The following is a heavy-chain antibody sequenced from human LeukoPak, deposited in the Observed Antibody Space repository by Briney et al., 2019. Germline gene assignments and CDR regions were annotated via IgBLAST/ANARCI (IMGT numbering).Heavy chain of an antibody. CDR2: ISSSSSYI. CDR3: ARRSYYGSGDY. V-gene: IGHV3-21*01. J-gene: IGHJ4*02. Sequence: GGSLRLSCAASGFMVSTNYMNWVRQAPGKGLEWVSSISSSSSYIYYADSVKGRFTISRDNAKNSLYLQMNSLRAEDTAVYYCARRSYYGSGDYWGQGTLVTVSS. D-gene: IGHD3-10*01. CDR1: GFMVSTNY.